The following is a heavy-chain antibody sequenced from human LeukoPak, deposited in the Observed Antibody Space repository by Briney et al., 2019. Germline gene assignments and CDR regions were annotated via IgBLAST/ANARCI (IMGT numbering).Heavy chain of an antibody. CDR1: GFTFTSYW. CDR3: ARTTSRTCYEY. Sequence: GGSLRLSCAASGFTFTSYWMTLVCQAPGKGLEWVANIRQDGGEKKYLDSVKGRFTVPRDNAKNSLYLQMNSLRAEDTAVYYCARTTSRTCYEYWGQGTLATVSS. J-gene: IGHJ4*02. V-gene: IGHV3-7*01. D-gene: IGHD1-26*01. CDR2: IRQDGGEK.